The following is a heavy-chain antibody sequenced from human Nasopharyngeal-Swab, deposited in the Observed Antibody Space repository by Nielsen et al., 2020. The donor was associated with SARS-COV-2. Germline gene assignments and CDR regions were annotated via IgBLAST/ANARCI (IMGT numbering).Heavy chain of an antibody. CDR3: ARDGLDYDFWSAYFMDV. J-gene: IGHJ6*02. D-gene: IGHD3-3*01. V-gene: IGHV3-21*01. CDR2: ISSSSYI. Sequence: GGSLRLSCAASGFTFNNYNFNWVRQAPGKGLEWVSSISSSSYIYYADSVKGRFTISRDNAKNSLYLQMNSLRAEDTAVYYCARDGLDYDFWSAYFMDVWGQGTTVTSP. CDR1: GFTFNNYN.